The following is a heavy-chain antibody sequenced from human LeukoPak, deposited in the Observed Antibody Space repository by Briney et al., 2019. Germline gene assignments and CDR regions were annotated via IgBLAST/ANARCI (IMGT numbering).Heavy chain of an antibody. CDR1: GFPFDDYA. Sequence: HGGSLRLFCAASGFPFDDYAMHWVRQAPGKGLELVSGISWNSRSIGYADSVKGRFTISRDNAKNSLYLQMNSLRAEDPALYYCAKGVAAGYYYYMDVWGKGTTVTVSS. D-gene: IGHD6-13*01. J-gene: IGHJ6*03. CDR3: AKGVAAGYYYYMDV. CDR2: ISWNSRSI. V-gene: IGHV3-9*01.